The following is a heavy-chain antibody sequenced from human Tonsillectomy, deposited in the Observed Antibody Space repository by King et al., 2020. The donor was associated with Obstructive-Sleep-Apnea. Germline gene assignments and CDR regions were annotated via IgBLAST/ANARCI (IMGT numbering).Heavy chain of an antibody. D-gene: IGHD2-21*01. J-gene: IGHJ5*02. CDR2: ISSSSSHI. CDR1: GFIFSTYS. V-gene: IGHV3-21*01. Sequence: VQLVESGGGLVKPGGSLRLSCAASGFIFSTYSMNWVRQAPGKGLEWVSSISSSSSHIYYADSVKGRFTVSRDNAKNSLYLQMNSLRAEDTAVYYWVRIPHSATYPNWFDPWGQGTLVIVSS. CDR3: VRIPHSATYPNWFDP.